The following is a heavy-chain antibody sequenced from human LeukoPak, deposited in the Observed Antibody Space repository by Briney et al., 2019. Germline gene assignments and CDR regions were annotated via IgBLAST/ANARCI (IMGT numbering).Heavy chain of an antibody. CDR2: IIPILGIA. V-gene: IGHV1-69*04. D-gene: IGHD2-2*01. Sequence: SVKVSCKASGGTFSSYAISWVQQAPGQGLEWMGRIIPILGIANYAQKFQGRVTITADKSTSTAYMELSSLRSEDTAVYYCARDPGGTSRGGYYFDYWGQGTLVTVSS. CDR1: GGTFSSYA. J-gene: IGHJ4*02. CDR3: ARDPGGTSRGGYYFDY.